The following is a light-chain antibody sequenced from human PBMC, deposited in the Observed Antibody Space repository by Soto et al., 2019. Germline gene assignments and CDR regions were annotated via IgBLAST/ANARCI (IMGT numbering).Light chain of an antibody. J-gene: IGLJ2*01. V-gene: IGLV6-57*04. CDR3: QSYDSSNHVV. CDR1: SGSIASNY. CDR2: EDN. Sequence: NFMLTQPHSVSESPGKTVTISCTRSSGSIASNYVQWYQQRPGSATTTVIYEDNQRPSGVPDRFSGSIDSSSNSASLTISGLETEDEADYYCQSYDSSNHVVFGGGTQLTVL.